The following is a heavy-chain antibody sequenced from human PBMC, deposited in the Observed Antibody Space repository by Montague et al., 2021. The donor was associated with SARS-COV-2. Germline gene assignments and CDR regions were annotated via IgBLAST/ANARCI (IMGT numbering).Heavy chain of an antibody. CDR3: ARFPHGSGSYNADYNYGMDV. J-gene: IGHJ6*02. Sequence: SETLSLTCVVYGGSFNDFYWRWIRHPQGNGLGWIGVVNFRGRTNYNPSPKSRAPVSVDKSNNHFSLRLSSVSAADTAVYYCARFPHGSGSYNADYNYGMDVWGQGTLVTVAS. D-gene: IGHD3-10*01. CDR2: VNFRGRT. V-gene: IGHV4-34*01. CDR1: GGSFNDFY.